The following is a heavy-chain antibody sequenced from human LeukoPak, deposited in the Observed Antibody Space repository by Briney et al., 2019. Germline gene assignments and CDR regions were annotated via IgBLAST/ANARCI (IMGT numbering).Heavy chain of an antibody. V-gene: IGHV3-23*01. CDR3: ARDPRSSGYPDI. D-gene: IGHD3-22*01. CDR2: ISGSGGST. J-gene: IGHJ3*02. CDR1: GFTFSSYA. Sequence: AGGSLRLSCAASGFTFSSYAMSWVRQAPGKGLEWVSAISGSGGSTYYADSVKGRFTISRDNSRNTLYLQMNSLRAEDTAVYYCARDPRSSGYPDIWGQGTMVTVSS.